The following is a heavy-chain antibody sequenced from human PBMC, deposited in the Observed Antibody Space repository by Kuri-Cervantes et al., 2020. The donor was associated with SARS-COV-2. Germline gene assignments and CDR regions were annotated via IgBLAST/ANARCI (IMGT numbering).Heavy chain of an antibody. J-gene: IGHJ3*02. CDR2: IQYERRNK. V-gene: IGHV3-30*02. CDR3: ARVRRYSYGSDTFDI. D-gene: IGHD5-18*01. CDR1: GFTLSNYG. Sequence: GGSRRLSCEASGFTLSNYGMHWVRQAPGKGLEWVAFIQYERRNKFYADSVKGRFTISTDNSKNTLYLQMNSLRAEDTAVYYCARVRRYSYGSDTFDIWGQGTMVTVSS.